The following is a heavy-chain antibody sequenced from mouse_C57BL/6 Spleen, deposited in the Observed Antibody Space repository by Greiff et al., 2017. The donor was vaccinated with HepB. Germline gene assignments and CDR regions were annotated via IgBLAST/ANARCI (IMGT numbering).Heavy chain of an antibody. CDR3: ARGTYYDYDVAWFAY. D-gene: IGHD2-4*01. CDR1: GYTFTGYW. V-gene: IGHV1-9*01. Sequence: QVQLKQSGAELMKPGASVKLSCKATGYTFTGYWIEWVKQRPGHGLEWIGEILPGSGSTNYNEKYKGKATFNADTSSNTAYMQLSSLTTEDSAIYYCARGTYYDYDVAWFAYWGQGTLLTVSA. CDR2: ILPGSGST. J-gene: IGHJ3*01.